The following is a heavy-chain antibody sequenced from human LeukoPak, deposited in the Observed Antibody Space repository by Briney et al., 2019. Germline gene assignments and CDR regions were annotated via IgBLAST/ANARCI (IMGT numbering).Heavy chain of an antibody. CDR2: ISSSSSYI. CDR1: GFTFGSYS. CDR3: ARVATGVTTTV. Sequence: GGSLSLSCAAAGFTFGSYSMNWVRQARGKGLEWVSSISSSSSYIYYADSVKGRFTISRDNAKNSLYLQMNSLRAEDTAVYYCARVATGVTTTVWGQGTLVTVSS. D-gene: IGHD4-17*01. J-gene: IGHJ4*02. V-gene: IGHV3-21*01.